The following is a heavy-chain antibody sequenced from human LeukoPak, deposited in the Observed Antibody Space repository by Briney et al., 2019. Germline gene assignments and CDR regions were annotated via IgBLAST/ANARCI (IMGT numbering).Heavy chain of an antibody. Sequence: ASVKVSCKASGGTFSSYTISWVRQAPGQGLEWMGRIIPILGIANYAQKFQGRVTITADKSTSTAYMELSSLRSEDTAVYYCARGGVAAAGPANDCWGQGTLVTVSS. V-gene: IGHV1-69*02. J-gene: IGHJ4*02. CDR2: IIPILGIA. D-gene: IGHD6-13*01. CDR3: ARGGVAAAGPANDC. CDR1: GGTFSSYT.